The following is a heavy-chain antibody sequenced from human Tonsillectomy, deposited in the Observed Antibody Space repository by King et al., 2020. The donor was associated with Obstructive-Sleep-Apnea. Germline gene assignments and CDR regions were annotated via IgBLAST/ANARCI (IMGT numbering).Heavy chain of an antibody. CDR2: ISWDGSST. D-gene: IGHD5-12*01. V-gene: IGHV3-43D*03. CDR1: GFTFDDYA. J-gene: IGHJ4*02. Sequence: VQLVDSGGAVVQPGGSLRLSCAASGFTFDDYAMHWVRQVPEKGLEWVSLISWDGSSTYYADFVKGRFIVSRDNSKNSLYLQMNSLRAEDTALYYCAKARGMGGGYDFDYWGQGTLVTVSS. CDR3: AKARGMGGGYDFDY.